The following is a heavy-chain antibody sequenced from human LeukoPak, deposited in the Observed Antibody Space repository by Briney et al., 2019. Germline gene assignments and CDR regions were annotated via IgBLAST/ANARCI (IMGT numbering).Heavy chain of an antibody. CDR2: ISSSGSTI. J-gene: IGHJ4*02. CDR1: GFTFSDYY. D-gene: IGHD3-10*01. Sequence: GGSLRLSCAASGFTFSDYYMSWIRQAPGKGLEWVSYISSSGSTIYYADSVKGRFTISRDNSKSSLYLQIHSLRAEDSGVYYCAKVGDFYGSGSHPYYFDYWGQGTLVTVSS. CDR3: AKVGDFYGSGSHPYYFDY. V-gene: IGHV3-11*01.